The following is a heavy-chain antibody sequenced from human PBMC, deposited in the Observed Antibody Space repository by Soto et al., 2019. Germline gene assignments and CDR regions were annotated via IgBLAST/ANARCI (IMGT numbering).Heavy chain of an antibody. CDR2: IDTRSSRR. Sequence: HPGGSLRLSCTGSGFTFSNFAMDWVRQAPGKGLEWVSYIDTRSSRRLYANSVRGRFFISRDDATNSVHLQMDSLSDEDTAVYYCVRAGHVFDVHYYGMDLWGQGTTVTVSS. CDR3: VRAGHVFDVHYYGMDL. J-gene: IGHJ6*02. V-gene: IGHV3-48*02. D-gene: IGHD3-10*01. CDR1: GFTFSNFA.